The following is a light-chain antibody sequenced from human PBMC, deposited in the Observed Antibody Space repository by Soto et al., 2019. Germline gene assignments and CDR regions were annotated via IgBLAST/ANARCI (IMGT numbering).Light chain of an antibody. CDR2: DVS. J-gene: IGLJ1*01. CDR3: SSYTSATTYV. V-gene: IGLV2-14*01. CDR1: SSDVGAYNY. Sequence: QSALTQPASVSGSPGQSITISCTGTSSDVGAYNYDSWYQQYPGEAPKVIIYDVSHRPAGVSNRFSGSKSGNTASLTISGLQTQDDADYYCSSYTSATTYVFGTGTKVTVL.